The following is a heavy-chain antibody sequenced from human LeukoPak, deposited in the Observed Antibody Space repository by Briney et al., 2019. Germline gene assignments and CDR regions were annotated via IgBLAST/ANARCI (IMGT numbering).Heavy chain of an antibody. D-gene: IGHD3-22*01. CDR3: ARVPKTYYYDSSGYGDWFDP. CDR1: GYSISSGYY. J-gene: IGHJ5*02. CDR2: IYHSGST. Sequence: SETLSLTCTVSGYSISSGYYWGWIRQPPGKGLEWIGSIYHSGSTYYNPSLKSRVTISVDTSKNQFSLKLSSVTAADTAVYYCARVPKTYYYDSSGYGDWFDPWGQGTLVTVSS. V-gene: IGHV4-38-2*02.